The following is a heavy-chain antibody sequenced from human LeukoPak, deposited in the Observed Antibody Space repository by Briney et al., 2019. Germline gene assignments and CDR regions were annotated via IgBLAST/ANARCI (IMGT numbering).Heavy chain of an antibody. V-gene: IGHV1-8*01. Sequence: GASVTVSCKASGYTFTSYDINWVRQATGQGLEWMGWMNPNSGNTGYAQKFQGRVTMTRNTSISTAYMELSSLRSEDTAVYYCARAGGRIAAAGTDFDYWGQGTLVTVSS. J-gene: IGHJ4*02. CDR2: MNPNSGNT. CDR1: GYTFTSYD. CDR3: ARAGGRIAAAGTDFDY. D-gene: IGHD6-13*01.